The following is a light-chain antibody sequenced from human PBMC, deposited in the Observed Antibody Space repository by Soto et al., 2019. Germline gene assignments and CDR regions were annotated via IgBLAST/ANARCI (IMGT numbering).Light chain of an antibody. J-gene: IGLJ1*01. CDR2: EVS. Sequence: QSALTQPASVSGSPGQSITISCTGTSSDVGGFNYVSWYQQHPGKAPKLMIYEVSNRPSGVSYRFSGSKSGNTASLTISGLXAEDEADYYCSSYTTSSSYVFGTGTMVTVL. CDR1: SSDVGGFNY. V-gene: IGLV2-14*01. CDR3: SSYTTSSSYV.